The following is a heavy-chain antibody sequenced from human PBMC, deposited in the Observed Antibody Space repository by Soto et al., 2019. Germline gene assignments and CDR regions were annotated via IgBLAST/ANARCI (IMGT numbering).Heavy chain of an antibody. CDR3: ASLDYYDSRGIDY. CDR2: FDPEDVET. Sequence: EASVKVSCKVSGYTLTELSMHWVRQAPGKGLEWMGGFDPEDVETIYAQKFQGRVTMTEDTSTDTAYMELSSLRSEDTAVYYCASLDYYDSRGIDYWGQGTLVTVSS. J-gene: IGHJ4*02. V-gene: IGHV1-24*01. D-gene: IGHD3-22*01. CDR1: GYTLTELS.